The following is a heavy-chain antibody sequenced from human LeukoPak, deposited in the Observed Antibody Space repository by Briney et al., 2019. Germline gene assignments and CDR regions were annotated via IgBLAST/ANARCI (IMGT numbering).Heavy chain of an antibody. CDR1: GFTFDDYA. V-gene: IGHV3-9*01. D-gene: IGHD1-1*01. CDR2: ISWNSGSI. J-gene: IGHJ5*02. CDR3: ARKNLQTGTSRVVAGGFDP. Sequence: GGSLRLSCAASGFTFDDYAMHWVRQAPGKGLEWVSGISWNSGSIGYADSVKGRFTISRDNAKNSLYLQMNSLRAEDTALYYCARKNLQTGTSRVVAGGFDPWGQGTLVTVSS.